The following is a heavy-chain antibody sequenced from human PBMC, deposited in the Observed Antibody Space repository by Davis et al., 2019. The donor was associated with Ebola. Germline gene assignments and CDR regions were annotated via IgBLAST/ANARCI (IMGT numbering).Heavy chain of an antibody. V-gene: IGHV5-51*01. CDR1: GDNFSRSW. CDR3: ARHVSTGWFSWFDP. Sequence: GESLKTSCKGSGDNFSRSWIGWVRQTPGKGLEWMGIIYLGDSDTRYKSSFEGQVTISADKSMNTAYLQWNSLKASDTGIYYCARHVSTGWFSWFDPWGQGTPVTVSS. CDR2: IYLGDSDT. J-gene: IGHJ5*02. D-gene: IGHD6-19*01.